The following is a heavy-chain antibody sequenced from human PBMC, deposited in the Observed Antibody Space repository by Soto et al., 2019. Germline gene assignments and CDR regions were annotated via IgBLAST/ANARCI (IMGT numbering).Heavy chain of an antibody. CDR2: ISYDGSNK. CDR1: GFTFSTYA. V-gene: IGHV3-30-3*01. J-gene: IGHJ6*02. D-gene: IGHD3-3*01. Sequence: GGSLRLSCAASGFTFSTYAMHWVRQAPGKGLEWVAVISYDGSNKYYTDSVKGRLNISRDNAKSTLYLQMNSLRVEDTAVYYCARTVGGYSYYGMDVWGQGTTVTVSS. CDR3: ARTVGGYSYYGMDV.